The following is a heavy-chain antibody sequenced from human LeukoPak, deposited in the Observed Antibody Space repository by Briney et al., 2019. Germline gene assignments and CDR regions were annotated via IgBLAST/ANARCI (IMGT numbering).Heavy chain of an antibody. D-gene: IGHD1-1*01. Sequence: SETLSLTCTVSGGSISSSSYYWGWIRQPPGKGLEWIGSIYYSGSTYYNPSLKSRVTISVDTSKNQFSLKLSSVTAADTAVYYCARDDDLSQHWGQGTLVTVSS. CDR2: IYYSGST. CDR1: GGSISSSSYY. CDR3: ARDDDLSQH. V-gene: IGHV4-39*02. J-gene: IGHJ1*01.